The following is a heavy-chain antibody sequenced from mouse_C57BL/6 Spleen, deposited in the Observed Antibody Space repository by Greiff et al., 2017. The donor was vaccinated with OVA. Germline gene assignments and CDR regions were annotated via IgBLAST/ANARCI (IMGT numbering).Heavy chain of an antibody. Sequence: QVQLQQSGAELVKPGASVKLSCKASGYTFTSYWMHWVKQRPGQGLEWIGMIHPNSGSTNYNEKFKSKATLTVDKSSSTAYMQLSSLTSEDSAVYYCARGEDYDPYYFDYWGQGTTLTVSS. CDR3: ARGEDYDPYYFDY. CDR2: IHPNSGST. CDR1: GYTFTSYW. J-gene: IGHJ2*01. D-gene: IGHD2-4*01. V-gene: IGHV1-64*01.